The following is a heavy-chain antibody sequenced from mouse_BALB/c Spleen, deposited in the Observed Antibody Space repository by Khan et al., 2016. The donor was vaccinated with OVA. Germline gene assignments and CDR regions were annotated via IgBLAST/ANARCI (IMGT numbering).Heavy chain of an antibody. CDR3: ARTARIKY. J-gene: IGHJ2*01. Sequence: EVQLLESGPGLVKPSQSLSLTCTVTGYSITSGYGWNWIRQFPGNTLEWMGYISYSGSTKYNPSLKSRFSITRDTSKNQFFLQLNSVTTEDTATYYCARTARIKYWGQGTTLTVSS. CDR1: GYSITSGYG. CDR2: ISYSGST. V-gene: IGHV3-2*02. D-gene: IGHD3-3*01.